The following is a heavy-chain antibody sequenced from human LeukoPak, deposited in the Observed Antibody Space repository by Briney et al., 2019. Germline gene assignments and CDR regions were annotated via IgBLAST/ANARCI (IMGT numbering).Heavy chain of an antibody. Sequence: SETLSLTCTVSGGSINSHYWSWIRQPPGKGLEWIGFIYTRGSTNYNPSLKSRVTMSGDTSKDQVSLTLNSVTAADTAVYYCARHWMETTKTYSYWFDPWGQGTLVTVSS. V-gene: IGHV4-4*09. CDR1: GGSINSHY. D-gene: IGHD1-1*01. CDR2: IYTRGST. J-gene: IGHJ5*02. CDR3: ARHWMETTKTYSYWFDP.